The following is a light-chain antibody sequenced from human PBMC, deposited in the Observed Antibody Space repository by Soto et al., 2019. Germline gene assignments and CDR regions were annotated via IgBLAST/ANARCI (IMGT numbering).Light chain of an antibody. Sequence: EIVMTQSPATVSVSPGGGATLSCSATQSVTTNLAWYQQKPGQAPRLLIYDASTRAAGIPARFSGSGSGTDFTLTISSLEPEDFAIYYCQQRQYWPPITFGQGTRLEIK. CDR2: DAS. CDR3: QQRQYWPPIT. CDR1: QSVTTN. J-gene: IGKJ5*01. V-gene: IGKV3-11*01.